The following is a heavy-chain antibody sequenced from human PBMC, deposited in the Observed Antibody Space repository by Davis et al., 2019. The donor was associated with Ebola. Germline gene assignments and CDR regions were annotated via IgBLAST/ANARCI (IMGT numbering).Heavy chain of an antibody. CDR2: INAGNGNT. CDR3: ARSGLYYDILTGNYGMDV. V-gene: IGHV1-3*01. D-gene: IGHD3-9*01. CDR1: GYTFTSYA. J-gene: IGHJ6*04. Sequence: ASVKVSCKASGYTFTSYALHWVRQAPGQRLEWMGWINAGNGNTKYSQKFQGRVTFTRDTSASTAYMELRSLRSEDTAVYYCARSGLYYDILTGNYGMDVWGKGTTVTVSS.